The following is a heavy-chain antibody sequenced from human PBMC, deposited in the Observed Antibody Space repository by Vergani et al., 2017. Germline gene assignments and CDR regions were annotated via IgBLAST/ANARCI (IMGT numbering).Heavy chain of an antibody. CDR1: GFALNRHA. V-gene: IGHV3-30-3*01. J-gene: IGHJ4*02. Sequence: QVQLVESGGGVVQPGTSLRLSCVVSGFALNRHATYWARQAPGKGPEWVVGISFDGTNEYYPDLVKGRFTISRDIAKNTLYLQVRSLRLEDTGVYHCVRDRGLCAGGRCYTEAWDYWGQGTPVTVSS. CDR2: ISFDGTNE. D-gene: IGHD2-2*02. CDR3: VRDRGLCAGGRCYTEAWDY.